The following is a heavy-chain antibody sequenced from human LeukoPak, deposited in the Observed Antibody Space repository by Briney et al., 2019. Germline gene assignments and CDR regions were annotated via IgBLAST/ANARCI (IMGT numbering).Heavy chain of an antibody. CDR1: GYTFTSYY. CDR2: INPSGGST. V-gene: IGHV1-46*01. D-gene: IGHD2-15*01. J-gene: IGHJ3*02. Sequence: ASVKVSCKASGYTFTSYYMHWVRRAPGQGLEWMGIINPSGGSTSYAQKFQGRVTMTRDMSTSTVYMELSSLRSEDTAVYYCARALDIVVVVAATFAFDIWGQGTMVTVSS. CDR3: ARALDIVVVVAATFAFDI.